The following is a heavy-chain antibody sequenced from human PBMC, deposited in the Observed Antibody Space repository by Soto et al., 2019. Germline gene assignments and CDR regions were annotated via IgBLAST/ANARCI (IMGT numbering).Heavy chain of an antibody. J-gene: IGHJ5*01. D-gene: IGHD3-10*01. Sequence: SETLSLTCTVAGGSVRSVSYYWSWIRQPPGKGLEWIGYIYYSGSTNYNPSLKSRVTISVDTSKNQFSLKLSSVTAADTAVYYCARIPTMDNRGFDPWGQGTLVTVSS. CDR1: GGSVRSVSYY. CDR2: IYYSGST. CDR3: ARIPTMDNRGFDP. V-gene: IGHV4-61*01.